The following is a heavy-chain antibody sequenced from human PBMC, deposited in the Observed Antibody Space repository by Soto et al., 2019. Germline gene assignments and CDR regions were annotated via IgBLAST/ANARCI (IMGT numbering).Heavy chain of an antibody. Sequence: PGESLKISCKGSGYSFTSYWIVWVRQMPGKGLEWMGIIYPGDSDTIDSPSFKGQVTISADKSISTAYLQWSSLKASDTAMYYCARRGYCSSTSCTSPTKWFDPWGQGTLVTVSS. CDR3: ARRGYCSSTSCTSPTKWFDP. V-gene: IGHV5-51*01. J-gene: IGHJ5*02. D-gene: IGHD2-2*01. CDR1: GYSFTSYW. CDR2: IYPGDSDT.